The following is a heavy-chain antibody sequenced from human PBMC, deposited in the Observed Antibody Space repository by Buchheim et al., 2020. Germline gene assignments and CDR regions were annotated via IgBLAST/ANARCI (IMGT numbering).Heavy chain of an antibody. V-gene: IGHV1-8*01. CDR3: AHLDGSETYLHLHQ. CDR1: GYGFTSYG. CDR2: MNTNNDDT. Sequence: QVQLVQSGAEVKKPGASVKVSCKAFGYGFTSYGINWVRQARGQGLEWMGWMNTNNDDTGYAQQFQGRIAMTRDTSRSTAYMELHSLTSEDTAVYYCAHLDGSETYLHLHQWGQGTL. D-gene: IGHD3-10*01. J-gene: IGHJ4*02.